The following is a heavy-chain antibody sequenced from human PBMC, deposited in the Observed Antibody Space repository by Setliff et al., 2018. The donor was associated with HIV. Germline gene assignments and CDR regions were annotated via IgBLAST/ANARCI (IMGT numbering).Heavy chain of an antibody. Sequence: ASVKVSCKASAFTFNIYAIHWVRQDPGQGLEWMGYIDANTGIPTYAQALSGRFVFSLDTSVTTAYLQISSLTAEDTAVYYCARDFLGDPDWSLDYWGQGTLVTVSS. CDR3: ARDFLGDPDWSLDY. D-gene: IGHD3-9*01. CDR1: AFTFNIYA. V-gene: IGHV7-4-1*02. J-gene: IGHJ4*02. CDR2: IDANTGIP.